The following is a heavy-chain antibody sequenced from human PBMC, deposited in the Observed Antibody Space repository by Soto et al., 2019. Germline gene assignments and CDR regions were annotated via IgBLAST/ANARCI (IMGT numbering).Heavy chain of an antibody. CDR1: GGSISGSY. J-gene: IGHJ4*02. Sequence: SETLSLTCSVSGGSISGSYWSWVRQSPGKGLEWLGYVYYTGSTNYSPSLRSRVSISVDTSKNEFSLGLSSVTAADTAVYFCARSVAVPGAHIDYWGQGTQVTVSS. CDR3: ARSVAVPGAHIDY. V-gene: IGHV4-59*01. D-gene: IGHD6-19*01. CDR2: VYYTGST.